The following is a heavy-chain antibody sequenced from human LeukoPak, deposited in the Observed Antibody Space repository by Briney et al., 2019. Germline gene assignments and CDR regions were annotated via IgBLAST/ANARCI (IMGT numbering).Heavy chain of an antibody. CDR2: ISGSGGST. Sequence: EGSLRLSCAASGFTFSSYAMSWVRQAPGKVLECVSAISGSGGSTYYADSVKGRFTISRDNSKNTLYLQMNILRAEDTAVYYCAKDASRWEIHLYYYYYYYMDVWGKGTTVTISS. CDR1: GFTFSSYA. V-gene: IGHV3-23*01. CDR3: AKDASRWEIHLYYYYYYYMDV. D-gene: IGHD1-26*01. J-gene: IGHJ6*03.